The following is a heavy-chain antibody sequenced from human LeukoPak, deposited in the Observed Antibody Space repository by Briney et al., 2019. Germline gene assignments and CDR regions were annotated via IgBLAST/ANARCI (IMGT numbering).Heavy chain of an antibody. Sequence: PGGSLRLSCAASGFTFSSYEMNWVRQAPGKGLEWVSYISSSGSTIYYADSVKGRFTISRDNAKNSLYLQMNSLRAEDTAVYYCARDFCSSTSCFYDPWGQGTLVTVSS. J-gene: IGHJ5*02. CDR1: GFTFSSYE. D-gene: IGHD2-2*01. CDR2: ISSSGSTI. V-gene: IGHV3-48*03. CDR3: ARDFCSSTSCFYDP.